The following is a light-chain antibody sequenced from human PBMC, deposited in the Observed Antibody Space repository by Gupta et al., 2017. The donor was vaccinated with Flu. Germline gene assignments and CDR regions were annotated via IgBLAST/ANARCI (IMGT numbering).Light chain of an antibody. CDR3: QVWDSSSVHWV. CDR2: DDS. Sequence: SYVLTQPPSVSVAPGQTAWITCGGNDIGRKSVHWYQQRPGQAPVLVVYDDSGRPSGIPERLSGSNSGNTATLSISRVEAGDEADYYCQVWDSSSVHWVFGGGTKLTVL. J-gene: IGLJ3*02. CDR1: DIGRKS. V-gene: IGLV3-21*02.